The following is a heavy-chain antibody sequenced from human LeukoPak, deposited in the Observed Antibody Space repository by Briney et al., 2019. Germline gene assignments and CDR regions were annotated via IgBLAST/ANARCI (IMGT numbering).Heavy chain of an antibody. CDR1: GYSFTSYW. CDR2: IYPGDSDT. V-gene: IGHV5-51*01. J-gene: IGHJ4*02. CDR3: ARTVAVAGTLRNGNFDY. Sequence: GESLKISCKGSGYSFTSYWVGWVRQMPGKGLEWMGIIYPGDSDTRYSPSLQGQVTISADKSISTAYLQWSSLKASDTAMYYCARTVAVAGTLRNGNFDYWGQGTLVTVSS. D-gene: IGHD6-19*01.